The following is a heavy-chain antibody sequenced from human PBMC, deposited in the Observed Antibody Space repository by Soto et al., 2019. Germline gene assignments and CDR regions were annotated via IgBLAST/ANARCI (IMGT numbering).Heavy chain of an antibody. CDR1: GGTFSSYA. J-gene: IGHJ4*02. D-gene: IGHD2-15*01. Sequence: ASVKVSCKASGGTFSSYAISWVRQAPGQGLEWMGGIIPIFGTANYAQKFQGRVTITADESTSTAYMELSSLRSEDTAVYYCARASFIAARPTCSGGSCYPREDDFDYWGQGTLVTVSS. CDR2: IIPIFGTA. V-gene: IGHV1-69*13. CDR3: ARASFIAARPTCSGGSCYPREDDFDY.